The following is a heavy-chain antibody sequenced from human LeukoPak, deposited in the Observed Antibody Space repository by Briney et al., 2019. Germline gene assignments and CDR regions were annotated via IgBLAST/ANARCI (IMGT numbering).Heavy chain of an antibody. V-gene: IGHV3-30*03. D-gene: IGHD6-19*01. CDR2: ISYDGSNK. J-gene: IGHJ4*02. CDR1: GFTFSSYS. CDR3: ARDPQAVAGTPFDY. Sequence: GGSLRLSCAASGFTFSSYSMNWVRQAPGKGLGWVAVISYDGSNKYYADSVKGRFTISRDNSKNTLYLQVNSLRAEDTAVYYCARDPQAVAGTPFDYWGQGTLVTVSS.